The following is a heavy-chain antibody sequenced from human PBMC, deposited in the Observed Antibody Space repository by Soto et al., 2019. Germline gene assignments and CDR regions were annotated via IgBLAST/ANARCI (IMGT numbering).Heavy chain of an antibody. Sequence: ASVKVSCKASGYTFTSYDINWVRQATGQGLEWMGWMNPNSGNTGYAQKFQGRVTMTRNTSISTAYMELSSLRSEDTAVYYCVTSIRDGYNVAFDIWGQGTMGTVSS. J-gene: IGHJ3*02. CDR3: VTSIRDGYNVAFDI. CDR2: MNPNSGNT. V-gene: IGHV1-8*01. D-gene: IGHD5-12*01. CDR1: GYTFTSYD.